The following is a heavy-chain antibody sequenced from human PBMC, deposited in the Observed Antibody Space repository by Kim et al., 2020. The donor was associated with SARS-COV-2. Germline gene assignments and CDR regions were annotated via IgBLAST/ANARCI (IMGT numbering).Heavy chain of an antibody. CDR3: ARWGCGGDCSKSDAFDI. Sequence: GGSLRLSCAASGFTFSSYAMHWVRQAPGKGLEWVAVISYDGSNKYYADSVKGRFTISRDNSKNTLYLQMNSLRAEDTAVYYCARWGCGGDCSKSDAFDIWGQGTMVTVSS. CDR1: GFTFSSYA. V-gene: IGHV3-30*04. CDR2: ISYDGSNK. D-gene: IGHD2-21*02. J-gene: IGHJ3*02.